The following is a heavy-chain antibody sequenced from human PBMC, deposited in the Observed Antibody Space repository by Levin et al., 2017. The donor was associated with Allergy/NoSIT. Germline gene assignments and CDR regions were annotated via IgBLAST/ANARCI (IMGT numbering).Heavy chain of an antibody. V-gene: IGHV3-30-3*01. Sequence: PGESLKISCAASGFTFSSYAMHWVRQAPGKGLEWVAVISYDGSNKYYADSVKGRFTISRDNSKNTLYLQMNSLRAEDTAVYYCARRSGWHNAFDIWGQGTMVTVSS. CDR2: ISYDGSNK. CDR3: ARRSGWHNAFDI. D-gene: IGHD6-19*01. J-gene: IGHJ3*02. CDR1: GFTFSSYA.